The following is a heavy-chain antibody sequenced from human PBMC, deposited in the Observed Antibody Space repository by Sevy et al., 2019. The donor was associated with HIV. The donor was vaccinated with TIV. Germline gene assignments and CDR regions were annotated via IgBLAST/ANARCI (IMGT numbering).Heavy chain of an antibody. CDR1: GFSFTSHY. CDR3: AGDSRVHNFGPGSDYSDYFDV. D-gene: IGHD3-10*01. Sequence: GGSLRLSCAASGFSFTSHYINWIRQAPGKGLEWISYISTSGGAVYYADSVKGRFTISRDNGKNTVDLQMNTLRDEDTAVYYWAGDSRVHNFGPGSDYSDYFDVWGQGTMVTVSS. V-gene: IGHV3-11*01. J-gene: IGHJ3*01. CDR2: ISTSGGAV.